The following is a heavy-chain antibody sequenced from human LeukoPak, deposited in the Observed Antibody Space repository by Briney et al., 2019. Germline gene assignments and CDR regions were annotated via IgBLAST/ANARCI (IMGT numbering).Heavy chain of an antibody. D-gene: IGHD3-22*01. J-gene: IGHJ4*02. V-gene: IGHV3-11*04. CDR3: ARRADGGTYYYDSSLDY. CDR1: GFTFSDYY. CDR2: ICSSGSTI. Sequence: PGGSLRLSCAASGFTFSDYYMSWIRQAPGKGLEWGSYICSSGSTIYYAESVKGRFTIARDNAKNSLYLQMNSLRAEDTAVYYCARRADGGTYYYDSSLDYWGQGTLVTVSS.